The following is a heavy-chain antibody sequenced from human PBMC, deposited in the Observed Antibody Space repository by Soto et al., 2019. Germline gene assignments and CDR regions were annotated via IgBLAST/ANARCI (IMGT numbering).Heavy chain of an antibody. CDR2: IYPGDSDT. Sequence: GESLKISCNGSGYSFTSYWIGWVRQMPGKGLEWMGIIYPGDSDTRYSPSFQGQVTLSADKSISTAYLQWSSLKASDTAMYYCARHAPYYDFWSGFHYYYMDVWGKGTTVTVSS. CDR1: GYSFTSYW. CDR3: ARHAPYYDFWSGFHYYYMDV. D-gene: IGHD3-3*01. V-gene: IGHV5-51*01. J-gene: IGHJ6*03.